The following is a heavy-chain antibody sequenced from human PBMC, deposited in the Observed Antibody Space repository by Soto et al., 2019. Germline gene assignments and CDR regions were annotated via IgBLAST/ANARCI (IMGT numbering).Heavy chain of an antibody. CDR2: FFHTGTA. V-gene: IGHV4-59*11. J-gene: IGHJ2*01. Sequence: KPSETLSLTCSVSGDAITRHYWSWIRQSPGKGLEWLGYFFHTGTALYNPSLRSRVTMSVDTSKKQFSLKLTSVIPADTAVYFCARNYGGNSQFFDLWGRGTLVTVPQ. CDR3: ARNYGGNSQFFDL. CDR1: GDAITRHY. D-gene: IGHD4-17*01.